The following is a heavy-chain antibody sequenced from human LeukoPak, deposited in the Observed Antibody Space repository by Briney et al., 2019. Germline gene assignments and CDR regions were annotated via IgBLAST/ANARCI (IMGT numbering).Heavy chain of an antibody. Sequence: PGGSLRLSCAGSGFTFSSYWMSWVRQAPGKGLEWVANIKQDGSEKYYVDSVKGRFTISRDNAKNSLYLQMNSLRAEDTAVYYCARDSPLGGLFDYWGQGTLVTVSS. J-gene: IGHJ4*02. V-gene: IGHV3-7*01. CDR1: GFTFSSYW. CDR2: IKQDGSEK. D-gene: IGHD3-10*01. CDR3: ARDSPLGGLFDY.